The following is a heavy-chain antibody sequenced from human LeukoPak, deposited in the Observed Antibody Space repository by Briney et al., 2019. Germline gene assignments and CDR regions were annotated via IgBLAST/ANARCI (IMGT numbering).Heavy chain of an antibody. D-gene: IGHD4/OR15-4a*01. CDR1: GDSISTYY. Sequence: PSETLSLTCTVSGDSISTYYWSWIRQPPGKGLEWIGFIYYSGSTNYSPSLKSRVSISVDTSKKQFSLRLNSVTAADTAVYYCGRWEASMVAIDSWGQGTLVTVSS. J-gene: IGHJ4*02. CDR3: GRWEASMVAIDS. V-gene: IGHV4-59*01. CDR2: IYYSGST.